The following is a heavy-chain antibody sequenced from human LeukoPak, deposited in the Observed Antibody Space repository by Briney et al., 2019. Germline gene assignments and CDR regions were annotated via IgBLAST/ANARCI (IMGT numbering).Heavy chain of an antibody. CDR3: AKDGGGYDILTGYYTKYYFDY. J-gene: IGHJ4*02. CDR2: ISGSGGST. D-gene: IGHD3-9*01. CDR1: GFTISSYA. Sequence: GGSLRLSCAASGFTISSYAMSWVRQAPGKGLEWVSAISGSGGSTYYADSVKGRFTISRDNSKNTLYLQMNSLRAEDTAVYYCAKDGGGYDILTGYYTKYYFDYWGQGTLVTVSS. V-gene: IGHV3-23*01.